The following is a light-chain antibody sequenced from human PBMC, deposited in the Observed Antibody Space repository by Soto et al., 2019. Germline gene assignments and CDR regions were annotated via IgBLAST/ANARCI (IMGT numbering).Light chain of an antibody. J-gene: IGLJ2*01. V-gene: IGLV2-14*01. CDR1: SSDVGGYNY. CDR2: EVS. CDR3: SSYTSSSTVV. Sequence: QSVLTQPASVSGSPGQSITISCTGTSSDVGGYNYVSWYQQHAGKAPKVMIYEVSNRPSGVSNRFSGSKSGSTASLTISGLQAEDEADYNCSSYTSSSTVVFGGGTKLTVL.